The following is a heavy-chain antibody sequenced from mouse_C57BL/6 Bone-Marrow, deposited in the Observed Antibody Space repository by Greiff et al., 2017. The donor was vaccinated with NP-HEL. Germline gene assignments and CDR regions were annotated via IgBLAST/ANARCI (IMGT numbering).Heavy chain of an antibody. CDR2: IRSKSSTYAT. D-gene: IGHD1-1*01. V-gene: IGHV10-3*01. J-gene: IGHJ2*01. CDR3: VGGLYYGGDY. CDR1: GFTFNTYA. Sequence: EVHLVESGGGLVQPKGSLKLSCAASGFTFNTYAMHWVRQAPGKGLEWVARIRSKSSTYATYYADSVKDRFTISRADSQSMLYMQMNNLKTEETAMYYCVGGLYYGGDYGGQGTTLTVAS.